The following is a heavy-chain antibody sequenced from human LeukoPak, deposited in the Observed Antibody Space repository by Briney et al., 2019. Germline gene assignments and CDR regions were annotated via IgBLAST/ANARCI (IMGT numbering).Heavy chain of an antibody. CDR3: ARRAYYDSSGYHPTSGYFDL. Sequence: PSETLFLTCTVSGGSVFSYYWNWIRQSPGKGLEWLGYIYPNGVTNYSPSLGSRGTISIATSKNQISLRLTSVTAADTAIYYCARRAYYDSSGYHPTSGYFDLWGRGTLVTVSS. J-gene: IGHJ2*01. CDR1: GGSVFSYY. D-gene: IGHD3-22*01. V-gene: IGHV4-4*08. CDR2: IYPNGVT.